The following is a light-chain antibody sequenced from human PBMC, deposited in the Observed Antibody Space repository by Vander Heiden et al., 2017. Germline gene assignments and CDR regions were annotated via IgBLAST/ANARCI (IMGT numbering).Light chain of an antibody. CDR2: EDN. J-gene: IGLJ3*02. V-gene: IGLV6-57*01. CDR3: QSFDDSSLWV. Sequence: QPHPVPESPETTVTIPCTRTSGSITSNCVQWYQQRPGRSPTTVIYEDNQRPSGVPDRFSGSVDSSSNSASLTISGLKPEDEADYYCQSFDDSSLWVLGGGTKL. CDR1: SGSITSNC.